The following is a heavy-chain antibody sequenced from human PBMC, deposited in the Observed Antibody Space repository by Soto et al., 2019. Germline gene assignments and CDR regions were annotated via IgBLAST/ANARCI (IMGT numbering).Heavy chain of an antibody. CDR2: IIPIFGTA. D-gene: IGHD5-12*01. Sequence: GASVKVSCKASGGTFSSYAISWVRQAPGQGLEWMGGIIPIFGTANYAQKFQGRVTITADESTSTAYMELSSLRSEDTAVYYCARDLVASKGYNWFDPWGQGTLVTVSS. CDR3: ARDLVASKGYNWFDP. J-gene: IGHJ5*02. CDR1: GGTFSSYA. V-gene: IGHV1-69*13.